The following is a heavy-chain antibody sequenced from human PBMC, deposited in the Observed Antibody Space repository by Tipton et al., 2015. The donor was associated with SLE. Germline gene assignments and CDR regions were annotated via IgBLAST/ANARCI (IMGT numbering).Heavy chain of an antibody. V-gene: IGHV3-48*01. CDR3: ARDAPGAGSSLFDS. CDR1: GFTFSSYS. Sequence: SLRLSCAASGFTFSSYSMNWVRQAPGKGLEWVSYISSSSSTLYSADSVKGRFTISRDNSKNTLYLQMNSLRAEDTAVYYCARDAPGAGSSLFDSWGQGPRVTVSS. CDR2: ISSSSSTL. J-gene: IGHJ4*02. D-gene: IGHD1-26*01.